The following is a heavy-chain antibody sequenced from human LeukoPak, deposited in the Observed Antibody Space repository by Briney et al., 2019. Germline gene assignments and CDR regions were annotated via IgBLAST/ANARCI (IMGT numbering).Heavy chain of an antibody. Sequence: ASVKVSCKVSGYTLTELSMHWVRQAPGKGLEWMGGFDPEDGETIYAQKFQGRVTMTEDTSTDTAYMELSSLRSEDTAVYYCATETRGYYDSSGYRNNWFDPWGQGTLDTVSS. V-gene: IGHV1-24*01. J-gene: IGHJ5*02. CDR2: FDPEDGET. CDR3: ATETRGYYDSSGYRNNWFDP. D-gene: IGHD3-22*01. CDR1: GYTLTELS.